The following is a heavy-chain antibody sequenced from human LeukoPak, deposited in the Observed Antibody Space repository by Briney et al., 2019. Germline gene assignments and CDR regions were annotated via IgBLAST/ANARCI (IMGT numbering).Heavy chain of an antibody. Sequence: GGSLRLSCAASGFTFSSYWMNWVRQAPGKGLVWISRIASDGSSTTYADSVKGRFSISRDNAKNTLYLQMNSLRVEDTAVYYCARGRPHGNDYWGQGTLVTVSS. J-gene: IGHJ4*02. CDR2: IASDGSST. CDR1: GFTFSSYW. D-gene: IGHD4-23*01. V-gene: IGHV3-74*01. CDR3: ARGRPHGNDY.